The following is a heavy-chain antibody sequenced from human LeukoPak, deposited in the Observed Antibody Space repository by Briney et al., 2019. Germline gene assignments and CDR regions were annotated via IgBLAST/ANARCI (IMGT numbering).Heavy chain of an antibody. CDR3: AKAPVTTCRGAFCYPFDY. Sequence: GGSLRLSCAASGFTLSSYAMSWDRQAPGKGLEWVSAISDTGNTYHADSVKGRFTISRDSSKNTLFPQMNRLRPEDAAVYYCAKAPVTTCRGAFCYPFDYWGLGTLVTVSS. D-gene: IGHD2-15*01. J-gene: IGHJ4*02. V-gene: IGHV3-23*01. CDR2: ISDTGNT. CDR1: GFTLSSYA.